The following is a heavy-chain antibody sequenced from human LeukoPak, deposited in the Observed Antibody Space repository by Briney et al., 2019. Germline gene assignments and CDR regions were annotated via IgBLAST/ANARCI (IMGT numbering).Heavy chain of an antibody. D-gene: IGHD2-21*02. J-gene: IGHJ4*02. CDR1: GFTFSNYA. CDR2: ISGSGDSA. V-gene: IGHV3-23*01. Sequence: GGSLRLSCAASGFTFSNYAMSWVRQAPGKGLEWVSIISGSGDSAYSADSMKGRFTISRDNSKNTLYLQMNTLRAEDTAVYYCAKALGAVCGTGCSSRYFDCWGQGTLVTVSS. CDR3: AKALGAVCGTGCSSRYFDC.